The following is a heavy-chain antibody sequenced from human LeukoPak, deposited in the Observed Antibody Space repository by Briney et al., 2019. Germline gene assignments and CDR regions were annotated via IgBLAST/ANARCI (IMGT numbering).Heavy chain of an antibody. CDR1: GGSISSGSYY. Sequence: SQTLSLTCTVSGGSISSGSYYWSWIRQPAGKGLEWIGRIYTSGSTNYNPSLKSRVTMSVDTSKNQFSLKLSSVTAADTAVYYCARSLDYLYGMDVWGQGTTVTVSS. CDR3: ARSLDYLYGMDV. J-gene: IGHJ6*02. D-gene: IGHD3/OR15-3a*01. V-gene: IGHV4-61*02. CDR2: IYTSGST.